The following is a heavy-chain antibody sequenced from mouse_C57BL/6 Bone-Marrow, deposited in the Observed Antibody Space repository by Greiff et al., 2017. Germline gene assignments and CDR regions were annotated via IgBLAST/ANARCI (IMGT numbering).Heavy chain of an antibody. CDR3: ARLVLGRGPGSAY. CDR1: GFTFSDYG. D-gene: IGHD3-3*01. J-gene: IGHJ3*01. V-gene: IGHV5-17*01. CDR2: ISSGSSTI. Sequence: EVKVVESGGGLVKPGGSLKLSCAASGFTFSDYGMHWVRQAPEKGLEWVAYISSGSSTIYYADTVKGRFTISRDNAKNTLFLQITSLRAEDTAMFYCARLVLGRGPGSAYWGQGTLVTVSA.